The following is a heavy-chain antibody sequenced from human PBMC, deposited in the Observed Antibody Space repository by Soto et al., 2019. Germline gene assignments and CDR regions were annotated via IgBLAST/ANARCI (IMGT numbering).Heavy chain of an antibody. D-gene: IGHD3-22*01. CDR2: ISGSGGST. Sequence: EVQLLESGGGLVQPGGSLRLSCAASGFTFSSYAMSWVRQAPGKGLEWVSAISGSGGSTYYADSVKGRFTISRDNSKNTLYLQMSSLRAEDTAVYYCAKVGYDSSGYYPYWYFDLWGRGTLVTVSS. CDR3: AKVGYDSSGYYPYWYFDL. J-gene: IGHJ2*01. CDR1: GFTFSSYA. V-gene: IGHV3-23*01.